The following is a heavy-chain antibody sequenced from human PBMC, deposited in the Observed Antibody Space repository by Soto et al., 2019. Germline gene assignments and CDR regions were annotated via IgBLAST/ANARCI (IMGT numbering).Heavy chain of an antibody. CDR1: GGSILGFF. CDR2: VYNSGKT. V-gene: IGHV4-4*07. J-gene: IGHJ4*02. Sequence: SETLSLTCTVSGGSILGFFWGWIRQPAGKGLEWSGRVYNSGKTNYNPSLKSRVTMSLDTTENLLSLKLRSVTAADTAVYFCAREDQVGYFDFWGQGALVTVSS. CDR3: AREDQVGYFDF.